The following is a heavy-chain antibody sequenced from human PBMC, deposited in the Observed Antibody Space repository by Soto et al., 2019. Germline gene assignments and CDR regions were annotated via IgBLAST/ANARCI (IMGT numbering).Heavy chain of an antibody. V-gene: IGHV1-69*13. CDR1: GGAFSSYA. D-gene: IGHD2-15*01. CDR2: IIPIFGTA. CDR3: AGYCSGGSCYSGPMSAFDI. Sequence: SVKVSCKASGGAFSSYAISWVRQAPGQGLEWMGGIIPIFGTANYAQKFQGRVTITADESTSTAYMELSSLRSEDTAVYYCAGYCSGGSCYSGPMSAFDIWGQGTMVTVSS. J-gene: IGHJ3*02.